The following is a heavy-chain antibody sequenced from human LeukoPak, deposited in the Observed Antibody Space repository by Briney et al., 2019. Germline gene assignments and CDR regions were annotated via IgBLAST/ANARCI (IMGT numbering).Heavy chain of an antibody. D-gene: IGHD3-22*01. Sequence: SETLSLTCTVSGGSISSSSYYWGWIRQPAGKGLEWIGRIYTSGSTNYNPSLKSRVTISVGTSKNQFSLKLSSVTAADTAVYYCAREAYYYDSSGYYPVDYWGQGTLVTVSS. J-gene: IGHJ4*02. CDR1: GGSISSSSYY. CDR3: AREAYYYDSSGYYPVDY. V-gene: IGHV4-61*02. CDR2: IYTSGST.